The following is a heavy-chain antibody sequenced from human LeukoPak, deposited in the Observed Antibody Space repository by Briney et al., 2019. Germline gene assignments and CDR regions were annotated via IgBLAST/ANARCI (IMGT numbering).Heavy chain of an antibody. Sequence: SGGSLRLSCAASGFTVSSNYMSWVRHAPGKGLEWVSVIYSGGSTYYADSVKGRFTISRDNSKNTLYLQMNSLRAEDTAVYYCATGGSGYDYPRFDYWGQGTLVTVSS. CDR3: ATGGSGYDYPRFDY. CDR1: GFTVSSNY. D-gene: IGHD5-12*01. V-gene: IGHV3-66*01. CDR2: IYSGGST. J-gene: IGHJ4*02.